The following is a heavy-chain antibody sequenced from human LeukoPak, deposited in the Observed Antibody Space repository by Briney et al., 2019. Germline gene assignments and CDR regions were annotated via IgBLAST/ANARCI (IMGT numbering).Heavy chain of an antibody. CDR1: GGSLSSYY. D-gene: IGHD3-22*01. J-gene: IGHJ4*02. CDR2: IYYSGST. V-gene: IGHV4-59*01. Sequence: SETLSLTCTISGGSLSSYYWSWIRQPPGKGLEWIGYIYYSGSTNYNPSLKSRVTISVDTSKNQFSLKLSSVTAADTAVYYCARVGKDSSGFDYWGQGTLVTVSS. CDR3: ARVGKDSSGFDY.